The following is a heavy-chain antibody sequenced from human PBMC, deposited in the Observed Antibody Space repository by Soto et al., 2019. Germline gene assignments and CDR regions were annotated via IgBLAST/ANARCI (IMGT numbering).Heavy chain of an antibody. V-gene: IGHV6-1*01. CDR2: TYYRSKWYN. Sequence: SQTLSLTCAISVDSVSSNSAAWNWIRQSPSRGLEWLGRTYYRSKWYNDYAVSVKSRITINPDTSKNQFSLQLNSVTPEDTAVYYCARVPNYYDSSGYYYYYFDYWGQGTLVTVSS. CDR1: VDSVSSNSAA. CDR3: ARVPNYYDSSGYYYYYFDY. D-gene: IGHD3-22*01. J-gene: IGHJ4*02.